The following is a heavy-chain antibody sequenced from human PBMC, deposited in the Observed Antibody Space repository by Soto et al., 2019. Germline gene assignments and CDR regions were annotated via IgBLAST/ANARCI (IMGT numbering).Heavy chain of an antibody. CDR3: ARVFSYDSSGYYSLDY. Sequence: QVQLVQSGAEVKKPGSSVKVSCKASGGTFSSYTISWVRQAPGQRLEWMGRIIPILGIANYAQKFQGRVTITADKSTSTAYMELSSLRSEDTAVYYCARVFSYDSSGYYSLDYWGQGTLVTVSS. CDR2: IIPILGIA. D-gene: IGHD3-22*01. J-gene: IGHJ4*02. CDR1: GGTFSSYT. V-gene: IGHV1-69*02.